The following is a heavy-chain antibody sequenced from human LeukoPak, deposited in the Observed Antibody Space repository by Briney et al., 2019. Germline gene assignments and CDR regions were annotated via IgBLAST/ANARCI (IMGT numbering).Heavy chain of an antibody. CDR1: GFTFSSYA. Sequence: GGSLGLSCAASGFTFSSYAMSWVRQAPGKGLEWVSAISGSGVDTYYADSVKGRFTISRDNSKNTLFLQMISLRAEDTAVYYCAKEVGAPRDWGQGTLVTVSS. CDR2: ISGSGVDT. D-gene: IGHD1-26*01. J-gene: IGHJ4*02. V-gene: IGHV3-23*01. CDR3: AKEVGAPRD.